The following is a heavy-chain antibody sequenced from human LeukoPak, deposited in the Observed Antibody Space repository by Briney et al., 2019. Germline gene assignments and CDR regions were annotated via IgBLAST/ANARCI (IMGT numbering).Heavy chain of an antibody. CDR3: ARGHLGYCSSTSCLDFDY. Sequence: SETLSLTCTVSGGSISSYYWSWIRQPPGKGLEWIGYIYYSGSTNYNPSLKSRVTISVDTSKNQFSLKLSSVTAADTAVYYCARGHLGYCSSTSCLDFDYWGQGALVTVSS. J-gene: IGHJ4*02. D-gene: IGHD2-2*01. CDR2: IYYSGST. CDR1: GGSISSYY. V-gene: IGHV4-59*12.